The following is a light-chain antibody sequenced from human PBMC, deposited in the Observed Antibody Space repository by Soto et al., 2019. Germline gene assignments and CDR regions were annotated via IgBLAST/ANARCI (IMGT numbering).Light chain of an antibody. V-gene: IGKV3-20*01. CDR2: GIS. Sequence: EIVLTQSPGTLSLSPGERATLSCRASQSVISNYFAWYQQKPGQAPRLLIYGISTRATGIPDRFSGSGSGTDFTLTISRLEPEDFAVYYCHQYGSSRGTFGQGTKVDIK. CDR1: QSVISNY. CDR3: HQYGSSRGT. J-gene: IGKJ1*01.